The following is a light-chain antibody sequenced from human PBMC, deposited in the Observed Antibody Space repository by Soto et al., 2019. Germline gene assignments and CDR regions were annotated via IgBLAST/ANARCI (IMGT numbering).Light chain of an antibody. Sequence: EIVLTQSPATLSLSPGERATLSCGASQSVTTYLAWYQHKPGQAPRLLIYDASNRATGIPARFSGSGSGTDFTLTISSLEPEDFAVYYCQQRSNWPPTLTFGGGTKVDIK. CDR2: DAS. V-gene: IGKV3-11*01. CDR3: QQRSNWPPTLT. J-gene: IGKJ4*01. CDR1: QSVTTY.